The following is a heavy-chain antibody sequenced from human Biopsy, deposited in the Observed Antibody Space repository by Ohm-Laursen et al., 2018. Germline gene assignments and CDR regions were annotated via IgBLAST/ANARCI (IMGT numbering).Heavy chain of an antibody. Sequence: SEALSLTWAVFGKTFSDYQWSWIRQPPGKGLEWTGQINQAGTTIYNPSLKSRVSISADASKYEFSLRLTSVTAADTAVYLCGNEVHGRDYWGLGAQVTVSS. D-gene: IGHD2-15*01. J-gene: IGHJ4*02. CDR1: GKTFSDYQ. CDR3: GNEVHGRDY. CDR2: INQAGTT. V-gene: IGHV4-34*08.